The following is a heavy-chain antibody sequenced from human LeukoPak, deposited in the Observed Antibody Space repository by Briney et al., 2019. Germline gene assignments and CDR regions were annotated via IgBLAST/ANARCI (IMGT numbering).Heavy chain of an antibody. CDR1: GFTFSSYS. D-gene: IGHD4-17*01. J-gene: IGHJ4*02. CDR2: ISSSSSYI. CDR3: ARDLTVNTVGDY. Sequence: GGSLRLSCAASGFTFSSYSMNWVRQAPGKGLEWVSSISSSSSYIYYADSVKGRFTISRDNAKNSLYLQMNSLRAEDTAVYYCARDLTVNTVGDYWGQGTLVTVSS. V-gene: IGHV3-21*01.